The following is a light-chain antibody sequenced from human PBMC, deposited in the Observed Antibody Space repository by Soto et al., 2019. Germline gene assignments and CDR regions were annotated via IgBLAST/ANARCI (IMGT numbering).Light chain of an antibody. CDR1: QSVSGN. J-gene: IGKJ1*01. CDR2: GAS. CDR3: QQYNDWPPT. Sequence: EIVMTQSPATLSMSPGERATLSCRASQSVSGNLVWYQQKPGQAPRLLIYGASTRATGIPARFSGSGSGTAFTLTISSLQSEDFAVYYCQQYNDWPPTFGQGTKVEIK. V-gene: IGKV3-15*01.